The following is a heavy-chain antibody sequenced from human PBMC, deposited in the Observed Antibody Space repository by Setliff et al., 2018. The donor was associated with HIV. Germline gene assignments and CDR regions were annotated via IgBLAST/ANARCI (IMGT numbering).Heavy chain of an antibody. CDR1: GYTFTSYW. J-gene: IGHJ4*02. CDR2: IYPGDSDT. Sequence: LGESLTISCKGSGYTFTSYWIGWVRQMPGKGLEWMGIIYPGDSDTRYSPSFQGRVTISADKSINTAYLQWSSLQASDTAMYYCARRASKASLDYWGQGTLVTVSS. CDR3: ARRASKASLDY. V-gene: IGHV5-51*01.